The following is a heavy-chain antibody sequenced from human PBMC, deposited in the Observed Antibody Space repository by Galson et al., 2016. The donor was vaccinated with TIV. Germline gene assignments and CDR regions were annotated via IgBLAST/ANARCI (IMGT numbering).Heavy chain of an antibody. CDR1: GYIFNNFG. V-gene: IGHV1-2*02. CDR3: ARERHMDY. CDR2: INPKSGDT. J-gene: IGHJ4*02. Sequence: SVKVSCKASGYIFNNFGVSWVRQAPGQGLEWMGWINPKSGDTKYAQKFEGRVTMTRDTSISTVFMELSSLIYDDTAVFYCARERHMDYWGQGTLVTVSS.